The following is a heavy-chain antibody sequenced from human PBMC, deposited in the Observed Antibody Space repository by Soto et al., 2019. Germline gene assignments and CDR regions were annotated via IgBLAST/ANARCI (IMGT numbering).Heavy chain of an antibody. V-gene: IGHV1-2*02. CDR2: INPNSGGT. CDR1: GYTFAGYY. CDR3: ARDPAGVNWFDP. Sequence: GASVKVSCKASGYTFAGYYMHWVRQAPGQGLEWMGWINPNSGGTNYAQKFQGRVTMTRDTSISTAYMELSRLRSDDTAVYYCARDPAGVNWFDPWGQGTLVTVSS. D-gene: IGHD3-10*01. J-gene: IGHJ5*02.